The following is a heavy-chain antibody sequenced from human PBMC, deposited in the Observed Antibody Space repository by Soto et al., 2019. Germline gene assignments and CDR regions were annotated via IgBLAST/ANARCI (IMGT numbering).Heavy chain of an antibody. V-gene: IGHV3-33*01. CDR3: ARDGGDSTGWFDP. CDR2: IWYDGSNK. D-gene: IGHD6-19*01. CDR1: GFTFSSYG. J-gene: IGHJ5*02. Sequence: QVQLVESGGGVVQPGRSLRLSCAASGFTFSSYGMHWVRQAPGKGLEWVAVIWYDGSNKYYADSVKGRFTISRDNSKNTLDVQMNSLRAEDTAVYYCARDGGDSTGWFDPWGQGTLVTVSS.